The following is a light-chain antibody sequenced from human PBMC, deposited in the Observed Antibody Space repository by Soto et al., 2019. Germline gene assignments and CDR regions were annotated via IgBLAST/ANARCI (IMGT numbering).Light chain of an antibody. CDR3: QQRSNWPDA. CDR1: QSLINF. V-gene: IGKV3-11*01. Sequence: IVLTQSPATLSLSPGERATLSWRASQSLINFVAWYQHKPGQPPRLLIYDASKRATGIPTRFSGSGSGTDFTLTISSLQPEDFAVYYCQQRSNWPDAFGQGTRLEIK. CDR2: DAS. J-gene: IGKJ5*01.